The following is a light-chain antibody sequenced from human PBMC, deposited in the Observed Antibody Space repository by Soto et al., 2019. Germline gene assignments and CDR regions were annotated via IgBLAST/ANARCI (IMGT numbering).Light chain of an antibody. CDR3: GSYTASAPFYV. Sequence: QSALTQPASVSGSPGQSITISCTGTRTDVDGHDYVSWYQQHPGQAPKLIIFDVHNRPSGVSSRFSGSKSGDTASLTISGLQAEDDGDYYCGSYTASAPFYVFGTGTQLTVL. V-gene: IGLV2-14*03. CDR1: RTDVDGHDY. J-gene: IGLJ1*01. CDR2: DVH.